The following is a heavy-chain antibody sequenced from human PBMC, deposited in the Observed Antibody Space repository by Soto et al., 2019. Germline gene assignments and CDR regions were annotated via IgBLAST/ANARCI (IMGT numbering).Heavy chain of an antibody. D-gene: IGHD4-17*01. V-gene: IGHV4-59*01. J-gene: IGHJ4*02. Sequence: LSLTCTVPGGSISSYYWSWIRQPPGKGLEWIGYIYNSGSTNHNPSLKSRVTISVDTSKNQFSLKLSSVTAADTAVYYCAYGDSRGPFDSWGQGTLVTVSS. CDR2: IYNSGST. CDR1: GGSISSYY. CDR3: AYGDSRGPFDS.